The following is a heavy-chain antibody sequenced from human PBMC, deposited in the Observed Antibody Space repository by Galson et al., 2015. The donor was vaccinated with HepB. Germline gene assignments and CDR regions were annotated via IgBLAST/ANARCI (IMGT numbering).Heavy chain of an antibody. CDR2: IGTAGDT. V-gene: IGHV3-13*01. CDR3: ARSRPYYSSSWYSTHDDAFDI. CDR1: GFTFSSYD. J-gene: IGHJ3*02. D-gene: IGHD6-13*01. Sequence: SLRLSCAASGFTFSSYDMHWVRQATGKGLEWVSAIGTAGDTYYPGSVKGRFTISRENAKNSLYLQMNSLRAGDTAVYYCARSRPYYSSSWYSTHDDAFDIWGQGTMVTVSS.